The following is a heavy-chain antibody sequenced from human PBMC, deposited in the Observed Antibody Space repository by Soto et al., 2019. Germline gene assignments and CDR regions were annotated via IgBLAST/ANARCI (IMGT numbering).Heavy chain of an antibody. CDR1: GFTFSIFA. Sequence: EVQLLESGGGLVQPGGSLRLSCAASGFTFSIFAMSWVRQAPGKGLEWVSSIGGGDHDRYYTDSVRGRFTISRDNSKNTVFLQMNSLRAEDTAIYYCVKDRMDHNSVWDPSDIWGQGTMVTVSS. J-gene: IGHJ3*02. D-gene: IGHD1-20*01. CDR3: VKDRMDHNSVWDPSDI. CDR2: IGGGDHDR. V-gene: IGHV3-23*01.